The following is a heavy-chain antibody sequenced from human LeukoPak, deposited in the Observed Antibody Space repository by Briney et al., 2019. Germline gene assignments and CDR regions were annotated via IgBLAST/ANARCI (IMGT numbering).Heavy chain of an antibody. CDR2: ISSSGSYI. V-gene: IGHV3-21*01. Sequence: GGSLRLSCAVSGFTFKSTFMNWVRQAPGKGLEWVSSISSSGSYIHYADSVKGRFTVSRDDDNDTLYLHMTGLSAEDPATYYCTRDYGARDDWGQGTLVTVSS. CDR3: TRDYGARDD. D-gene: IGHD4-17*01. CDR1: GFTFKSTF. J-gene: IGHJ4*02.